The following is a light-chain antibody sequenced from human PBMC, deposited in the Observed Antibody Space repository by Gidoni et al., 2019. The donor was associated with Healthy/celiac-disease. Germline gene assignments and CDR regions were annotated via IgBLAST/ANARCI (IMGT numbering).Light chain of an antibody. CDR1: QDISNY. Sequence: DIQMTQSPSSLSASVGDRVTITCQASQDISNYLHWYQQKPGKAPKLLIYDASNLETGVPSRFSGSGSVTDFIFTISSLQPEDIATYYCQQYDNLPLTFGGGTKVEIK. CDR2: DAS. V-gene: IGKV1-33*01. J-gene: IGKJ4*02. CDR3: QQYDNLPLT.